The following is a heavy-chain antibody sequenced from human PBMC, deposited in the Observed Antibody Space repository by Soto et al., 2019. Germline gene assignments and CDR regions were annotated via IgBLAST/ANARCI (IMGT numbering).Heavy chain of an antibody. Sequence: GGSLRLSCAASAFTFSSYWMSWVRQAPGKGLEWVANIKQDGSEKYYVDSVKGRFTISRDNAKNSLYLQMNSLRAEDTAVYYCARDLFEAARRGEYAFDIWGQGTMVTVSS. D-gene: IGHD3-16*01. CDR3: ARDLFEAARRGEYAFDI. CDR2: IKQDGSEK. J-gene: IGHJ3*02. V-gene: IGHV3-7*03. CDR1: AFTFSSYW.